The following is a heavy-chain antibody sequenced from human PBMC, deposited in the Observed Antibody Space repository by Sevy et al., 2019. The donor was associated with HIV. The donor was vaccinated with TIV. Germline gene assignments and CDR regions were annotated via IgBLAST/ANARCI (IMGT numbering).Heavy chain of an antibody. CDR1: GFIFNNAW. CDR3: TTTSPFTAHGRAVLASRRYYFYGMDV. Sequence: GESLKISCVASGFIFNNAWMNWVRQAPGKGLEWVGRIKSNIDGGTTDYAAPVRGRFTILRDDSKNTLYMQMNSLKTEDTAVYYCTTTSPFTAHGRAVLASRRYYFYGMDVWGQGTTVTVSS. V-gene: IGHV3-15*07. CDR2: IKSNIDGGTT. D-gene: IGHD6-6*01. J-gene: IGHJ6*02.